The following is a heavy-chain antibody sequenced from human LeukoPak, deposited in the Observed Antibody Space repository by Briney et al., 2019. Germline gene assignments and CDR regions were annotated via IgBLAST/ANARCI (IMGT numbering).Heavy chain of an antibody. V-gene: IGHV3-30*02. CDR3: VSHVDTPMVKYWYFDL. CDR2: IRYDGSNK. CDR1: GFTFSSYG. D-gene: IGHD5-18*01. Sequence: GGSLRLSCAASGFTFSSYGMHWVRQAPGKGLEWVAFIRYDGSNKYYADSVKGRFTISRDNSKNTLYLQMNSLRAEDTAVYYCVSHVDTPMVKYWYFDLWGRGSLVTVSS. J-gene: IGHJ2*01.